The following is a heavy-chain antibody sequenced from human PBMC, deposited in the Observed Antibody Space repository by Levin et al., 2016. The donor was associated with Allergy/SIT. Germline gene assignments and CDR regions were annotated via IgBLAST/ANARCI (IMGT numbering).Heavy chain of an antibody. V-gene: IGHV4-59*08. CDR2: IYYSGRT. CDR1: GGSISGFY. D-gene: IGHD3-22*01. CDR3: ARQISPDYDSSGYYPPFDY. Sequence: SETLSLTCTVSGGSISGFYWSWIRQPPGKGLEWIGYIYYSGRTNYNPSLKSRVTISVDTSKNQFSLKLSSVTAADTAVYYCARQISPDYDSSGYYPPFDYWGQGTLVTVSS. J-gene: IGHJ4*02.